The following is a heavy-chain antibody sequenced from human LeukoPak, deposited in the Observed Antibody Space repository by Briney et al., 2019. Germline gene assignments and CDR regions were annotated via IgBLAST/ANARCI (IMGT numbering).Heavy chain of an antibody. CDR3: AKEIWPTVTTPGWTYFDY. V-gene: IGHV3-30*02. J-gene: IGHJ4*02. D-gene: IGHD4-17*01. Sequence: GGPLRLSCAASEFTFSSYGMHWVRQAPGKGLEWVAFIRYDGSNKYYADSVKGRFTISRDNSKNTLYLQMNSLRAEDTAVYYCAKEIWPTVTTPGWTYFDYWGQGALVTVSS. CDR2: IRYDGSNK. CDR1: EFTFSSYG.